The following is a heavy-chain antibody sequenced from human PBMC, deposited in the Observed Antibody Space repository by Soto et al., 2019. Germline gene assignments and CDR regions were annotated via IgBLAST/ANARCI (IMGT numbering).Heavy chain of an antibody. CDR3: ARHKDDSSGYYETPFDY. D-gene: IGHD3-22*01. CDR2: IYYSGST. Sequence: PSETLSLTCTVSGGSISSSSYYWGWIRQPPGKGLEWIGSIYYSGSTYYNPSLKSRVTISVDTSKNQFSLKLSSVTAADTAVYYCARHKDDSSGYYETPFDYWGQGTLVTVSS. J-gene: IGHJ4*02. V-gene: IGHV4-39*01. CDR1: GGSISSSSYY.